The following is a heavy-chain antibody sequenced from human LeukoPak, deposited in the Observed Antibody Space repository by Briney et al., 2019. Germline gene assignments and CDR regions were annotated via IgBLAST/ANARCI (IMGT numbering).Heavy chain of an antibody. CDR1: GFTFSSYG. Sequence: PGGSLRLSCAGSGFTFSSYGMHWVRQAPGKGLEWVALISYDGSNKYYADSVRGRFTISRDNSKNTLYLQMNSLRAEDTAVYYCAKMPTYLYYFDYWGQGTLVTVSS. CDR3: AKMPTYLYYFDY. D-gene: IGHD2-2*01. CDR2: ISYDGSNK. J-gene: IGHJ4*02. V-gene: IGHV3-30*18.